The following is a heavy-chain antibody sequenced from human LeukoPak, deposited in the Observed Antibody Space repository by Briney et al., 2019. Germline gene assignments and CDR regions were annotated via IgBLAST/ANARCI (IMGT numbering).Heavy chain of an antibody. D-gene: IGHD2-2*01. Sequence: ASVKVSCKASGYTFTSYGISWVRQAPGQGLEWMGWISAYNGNTNYAQKLQGRVTMTTDTSMSTAYMELRSLRSDDTAVYYCARDLYCSSTSCYAGFFDYWGQGTLVTVSS. V-gene: IGHV1-18*01. J-gene: IGHJ4*02. CDR1: GYTFTSYG. CDR2: ISAYNGNT. CDR3: ARDLYCSSTSCYAGFFDY.